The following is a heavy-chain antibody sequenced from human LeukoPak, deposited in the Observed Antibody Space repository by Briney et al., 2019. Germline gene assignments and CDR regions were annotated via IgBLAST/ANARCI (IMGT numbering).Heavy chain of an antibody. J-gene: IGHJ4*02. D-gene: IGHD3-22*01. CDR3: AKGWRGDYDPATD. V-gene: IGHV5-51*01. Sequence: GEPLKISCKASGYSFTAHWIGWVRQMPGKGLEWVAIIYPADSDTRYSPSFQGQVTISADKSISTAYLHWTSLKASDSAMYYCAKGWRGDYDPATDWGQGTLVTVSS. CDR2: IYPADSDT. CDR1: GYSFTAHW.